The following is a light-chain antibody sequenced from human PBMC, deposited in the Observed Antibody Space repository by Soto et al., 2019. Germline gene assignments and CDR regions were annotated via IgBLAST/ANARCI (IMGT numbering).Light chain of an antibody. Sequence: IVMTQSPDSLAVSLGERATINCKSSQSLLYTSNNKNYLAWFQQKPGQPPRLLIYWASTRESGVPDRFSGSGSGTDFTLTISNLQAEDAAVYYCQQYYSTPWTFGQGTKVEI. CDR1: QSLLYTSNNKNY. CDR3: QQYYSTPWT. J-gene: IGKJ1*01. CDR2: WAS. V-gene: IGKV4-1*01.